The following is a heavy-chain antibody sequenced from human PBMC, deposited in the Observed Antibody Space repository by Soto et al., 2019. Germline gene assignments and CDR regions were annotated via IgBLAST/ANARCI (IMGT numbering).Heavy chain of an antibody. D-gene: IGHD2-8*01. J-gene: IGHJ6*02. CDR1: GGSISSYY. Sequence: SETLSLTCTVSGGSISSYYWSWIRQPAGKGLEWIGRIYTSGSTNYNPSLKSRVTMSVDTSKNQFPLKLSSVTAADTAVYYCAREPYCTNGVCYESPYYYYYGMDVWGQGTTVTVSS. CDR2: IYTSGST. V-gene: IGHV4-4*07. CDR3: AREPYCTNGVCYESPYYYYYGMDV.